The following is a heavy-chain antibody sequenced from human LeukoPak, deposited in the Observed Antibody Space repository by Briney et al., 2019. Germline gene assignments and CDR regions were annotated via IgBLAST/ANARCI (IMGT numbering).Heavy chain of an antibody. J-gene: IGHJ1*01. V-gene: IGHV4-34*01. CDR2: INHSGST. CDR3: ARGVVAVAGYFQH. Sequence: SETLSLTCAVYGGSFSGYYWSWIRQPPGKGLEWIGEINHSGSTNYNPSLKSRVTISVDKSKNQFSLKLSSVTAADTAVYYCARGVVAVAGYFQHWGQGTLVTVSS. D-gene: IGHD6-19*01. CDR1: GGSFSGYY.